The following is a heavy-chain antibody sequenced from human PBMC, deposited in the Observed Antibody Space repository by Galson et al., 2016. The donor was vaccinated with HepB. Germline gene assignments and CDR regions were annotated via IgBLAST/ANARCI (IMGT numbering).Heavy chain of an antibody. J-gene: IGHJ3*02. V-gene: IGHV1-2*02. CDR2: INPGNGDT. CDR1: AYRFTGRT. D-gene: IGHD1-14*01. CDR3: STQTSNGRPEPFDI. Sequence: SVKVSCKASAYRFTGRTIHWVRQAPGQGLESLGWINPGNGDTVYAQQFRGRVTMVRDETSITTVYMELSGLASDDTSMNFCSTQTSNGRPEPFDIWGQGTMVTVSS.